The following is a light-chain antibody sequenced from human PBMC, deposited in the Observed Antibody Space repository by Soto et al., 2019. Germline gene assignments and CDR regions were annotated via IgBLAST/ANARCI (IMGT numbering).Light chain of an antibody. CDR3: QQYDSSQYT. CDR2: GAS. J-gene: IGKJ2*01. CDR1: QSVRSSY. Sequence: EIVLTQSPGTLSLSPGKRVTLSCRASQSVRSSYLAWYQQKPGQAPRLLIYGASSRATGIPDRFSGSGSGTDFTLTISRLEPEDFAVYYCQQYDSSQYTFVQGTKLEIK. V-gene: IGKV3-20*01.